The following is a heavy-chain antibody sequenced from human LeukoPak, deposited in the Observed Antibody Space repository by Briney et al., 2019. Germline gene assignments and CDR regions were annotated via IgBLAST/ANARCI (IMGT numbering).Heavy chain of an antibody. J-gene: IGHJ4*02. CDR2: ISGDGGST. CDR1: GFTVSSNY. D-gene: IGHD3-16*01. CDR3: AKSGGMITFGGVDY. V-gene: IGHV3-43*02. Sequence: GGSLRLSCAASGFTVSSNYMSWVRQAPGKGLEWVSLISGDGGSTYYADSVKGRFTISRDNSKNSLYLQMNSLRTEDTALYYCAKSGGMITFGGVDYWGQGTLVTVSS.